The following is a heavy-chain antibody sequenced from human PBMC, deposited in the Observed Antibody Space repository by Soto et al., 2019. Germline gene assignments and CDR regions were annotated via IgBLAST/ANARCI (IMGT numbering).Heavy chain of an antibody. CDR3: ARGYCTTTICDPWFDP. J-gene: IGHJ5*02. D-gene: IGHD2-2*01. Sequence: GESLKISCTGVGYSFTSYWIGWVRQMPGKGLEWMGITYPGDSDTRYSPSFQGQVTFSADKSITTSYLQWSSLKASDTAMYYCARGYCTTTICDPWFDPWGQGTLVTVSS. V-gene: IGHV5-51*01. CDR2: TYPGDSDT. CDR1: GYSFTSYW.